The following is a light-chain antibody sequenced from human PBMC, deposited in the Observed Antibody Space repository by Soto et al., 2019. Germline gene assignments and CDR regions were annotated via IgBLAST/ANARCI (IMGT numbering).Light chain of an antibody. Sequence: EIVMTQSPATLSVSPGERATLSCRASQSVSSNVAWYQQRPGQAPRLLIFHAYNRAAGVPARFSGSGSGTEFTLTINSLQSEDFAVYYCQQYNDWPPFTFGRGTRLEIK. V-gene: IGKV3-15*01. CDR3: QQYNDWPPFT. J-gene: IGKJ5*01. CDR2: HAY. CDR1: QSVSSN.